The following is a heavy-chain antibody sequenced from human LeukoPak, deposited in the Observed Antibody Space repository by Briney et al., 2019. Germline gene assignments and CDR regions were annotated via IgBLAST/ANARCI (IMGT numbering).Heavy chain of an antibody. V-gene: IGHV1-18*01. CDR3: ARDSAIHMAAAGMIDY. Sequence: ASVKVSCKASGYTFTSYGISWVRQAPGQGLEWMGWISAYNGNTNYAQKLQGRVTMTTDTSTSTAYMELRSLRSDDTAVYYCARDSAIHMAAAGMIDYWGQGTLVTVSS. CDR1: GYTFTSYG. CDR2: ISAYNGNT. D-gene: IGHD6-13*01. J-gene: IGHJ4*02.